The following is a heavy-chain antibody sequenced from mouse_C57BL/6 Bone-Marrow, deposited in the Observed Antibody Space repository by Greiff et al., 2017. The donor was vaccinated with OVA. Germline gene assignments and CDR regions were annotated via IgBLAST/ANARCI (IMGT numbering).Heavy chain of an antibody. D-gene: IGHD2-1*01. Sequence: EVKLMESGGGLVQPGGSMKLSCVASGFTFSNYWMNWVRQSPEKGLEWVAQIRLKSDNYATHYAESVKGRFTISRDDSKSSVYLQMNNLRAEDTGIYYCTAIYLRYFDVWGTGTTVTVSS. J-gene: IGHJ1*03. V-gene: IGHV6-3*01. CDR3: TAIYLRYFDV. CDR2: IRLKSDNYAT. CDR1: GFTFSNYW.